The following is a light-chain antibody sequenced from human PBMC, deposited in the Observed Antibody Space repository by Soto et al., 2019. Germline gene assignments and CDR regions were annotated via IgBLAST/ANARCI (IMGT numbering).Light chain of an antibody. CDR3: QQYCISPPWT. Sequence: EIVLTQSPGTLSLSPGERATLSCRASQSVSSTYLAWLQQKPGQAPRLLIYGASSRATGIPDRFSGSGSGTDFTLTISRLEPEDFAVYYCQQYCISPPWTFGQGTKVEIK. V-gene: IGKV3-20*01. CDR1: QSVSSTY. CDR2: GAS. J-gene: IGKJ1*01.